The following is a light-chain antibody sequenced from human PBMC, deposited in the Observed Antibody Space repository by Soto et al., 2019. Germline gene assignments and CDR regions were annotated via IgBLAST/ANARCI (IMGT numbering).Light chain of an antibody. Sequence: EIVLTQSPATLSLSPGERATLSCRASQSVSSTYLIWYQQKPGQAPRLLIYGASSRATGVPDRFSGGGSGTDFTLTISRLEPEDFAVYYCQQYGSSYPWTFGQGTKVDIK. J-gene: IGKJ1*01. CDR1: QSVSSTY. CDR3: QQYGSSYPWT. CDR2: GAS. V-gene: IGKV3-20*01.